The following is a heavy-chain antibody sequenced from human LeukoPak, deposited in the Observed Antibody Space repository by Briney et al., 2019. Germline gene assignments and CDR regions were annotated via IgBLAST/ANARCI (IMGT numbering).Heavy chain of an antibody. V-gene: IGHV3-66*01. CDR2: IYSGGST. D-gene: IGHD3-10*01. Sequence: GGSLRLSCAASGFTVSSNYMSWVRQAPGKGLEWVSVIYSGGSTYYADSVKGRFTISRDSSKNTLYLQMNSLRAEDTAVYYCARDLATYYYGSGSYYWGQGTLVTVSS. CDR1: GFTVSSNY. CDR3: ARDLATYYYGSGSYY. J-gene: IGHJ4*02.